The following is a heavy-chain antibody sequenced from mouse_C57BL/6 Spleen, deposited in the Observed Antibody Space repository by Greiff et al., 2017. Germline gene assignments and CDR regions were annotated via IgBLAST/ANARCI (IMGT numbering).Heavy chain of an antibody. CDR3: ARYYSNYWYFDV. J-gene: IGHJ1*03. V-gene: IGHV1-18*01. CDR1: GYTFTDYN. Sequence: EVQLKESGPELVKPGASVKIPCKASGYTFTDYNMDWVKQSHGKSLEWIGDINPNNGGTIYNQKFKGKATLTVDKSSSTAYMELRSLTSEDTAVYYCARYYSNYWYFDVWGTGTTVTVSS. D-gene: IGHD2-5*01. CDR2: INPNNGGT.